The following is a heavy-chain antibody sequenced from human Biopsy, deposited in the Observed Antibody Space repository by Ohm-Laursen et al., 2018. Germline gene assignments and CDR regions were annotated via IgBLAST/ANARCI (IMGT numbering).Heavy chain of an antibody. Sequence: ASVKVSCKVSGYTFTSYDINWVRQATGQGLEWMGWMNPNSGNTDYAQKFQGRVTMTRNTSISTAYMELNSLRSEDTAVYYCARGSFWFGGNYYYYGMDVWGQGTTVTVSS. CDR2: MNPNSGNT. J-gene: IGHJ6*02. CDR3: ARGSFWFGGNYYYYGMDV. CDR1: GYTFTSYD. D-gene: IGHD3-10*01. V-gene: IGHV1-8*01.